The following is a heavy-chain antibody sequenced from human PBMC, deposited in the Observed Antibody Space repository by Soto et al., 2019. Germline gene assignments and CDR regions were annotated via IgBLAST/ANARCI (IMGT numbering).Heavy chain of an antibody. CDR1: GGSISSGVYY. V-gene: IGHV4-30-4*01. D-gene: IGHD2-8*02. Sequence: QVQLQESGPGLVKPSQTLSLTCTVSGGSISSGVYYWSWIRQPPGKGLEWIGYIYYSGSTYYNPSLKSRVTISVDTSKNQFSLKLSSVTAADTAVYYCARVTLEAGSVVDYWGQGTLVTVSS. CDR3: ARVTLEAGSVVDY. J-gene: IGHJ4*02. CDR2: IYYSGST.